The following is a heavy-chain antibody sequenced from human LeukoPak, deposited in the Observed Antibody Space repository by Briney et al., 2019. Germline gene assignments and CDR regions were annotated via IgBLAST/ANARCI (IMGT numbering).Heavy chain of an antibody. Sequence: PGGSLTLSCAASGFSFSTSPMSWVRQPPGKGLEWVSAMNNGPGATFYRDSVTGRFTISRDDSKSTLYLEMNSLRAEDKGTYYCAKTHYDLLDVWGQGTTVTVSS. D-gene: IGHD5-12*01. J-gene: IGHJ6*02. CDR3: AKTHYDLLDV. CDR2: MNNGPGAT. V-gene: IGHV3-23*01. CDR1: GFSFSTSP.